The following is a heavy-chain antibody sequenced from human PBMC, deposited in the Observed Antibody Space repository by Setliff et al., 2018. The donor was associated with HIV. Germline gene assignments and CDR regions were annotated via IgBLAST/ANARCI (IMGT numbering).Heavy chain of an antibody. J-gene: IGHJ4*02. D-gene: IGHD2-2*01. CDR1: GGSISSSSYY. CDR2: IYYSGST. Sequence: PSETLSLTCTVSGGSISSSSYYWGWIRQPPGKGLEWIGSIYYSGSTYYNPSLKSRVTISVDTSKNQFSLKLSSVTAADTAVYYCARQGRFASSYFDYWGQGTLVTVSS. CDR3: ARQGRFASSYFDY. V-gene: IGHV4-39*01.